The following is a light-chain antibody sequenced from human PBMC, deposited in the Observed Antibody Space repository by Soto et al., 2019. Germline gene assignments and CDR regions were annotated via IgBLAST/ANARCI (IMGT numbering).Light chain of an antibody. V-gene: IGKV3-15*01. CDR2: GAS. CDR3: QQYNNWPRT. Sequence: EIVMTQSPATLSVSPGATATLSCRASQSVSSNLAWYQQKPGQAPSLLIYGASTRATGIPARFSGSGSGTEFTLTISSLQSEEFAVYYGQQYNNWPRTFGQGTKVEI. CDR1: QSVSSN. J-gene: IGKJ1*01.